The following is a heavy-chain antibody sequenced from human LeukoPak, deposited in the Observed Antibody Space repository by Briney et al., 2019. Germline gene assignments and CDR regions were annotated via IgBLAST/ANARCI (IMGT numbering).Heavy chain of an antibody. V-gene: IGHV3-23*01. J-gene: IGHJ4*02. CDR2: ISGSGKT. D-gene: IGHD1-26*01. CDR1: GFTFSSYA. CDR3: AKVGGSDLGETWDC. Sequence: GGSLRLSCAASGFTFSSYAMTCVRQAPGKGLEWVSVISGSGKTYYADYVKGRFTISRDNSKNTLYLQMKSLRAEDTAIYYCAKVGGSDLGETWDCWGQGTLVTVSS.